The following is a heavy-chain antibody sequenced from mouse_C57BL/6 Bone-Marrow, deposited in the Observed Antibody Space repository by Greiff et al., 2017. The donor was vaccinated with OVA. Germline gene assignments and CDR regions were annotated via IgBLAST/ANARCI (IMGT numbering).Heavy chain of an antibody. CDR2: INPNYGTT. Sequence: VQLKQSGPELVKPGASVKISCKASGYSFTDYNMNWVKQSNGKSLEWIGKINPNYGTTSYNQKFKGKATLTVDQSSSTAYMQLNSLTSEDSAVYYCASGSYCYGSSGTDYYAMDYWGQGTTVTVSS. V-gene: IGHV1-39*01. CDR3: ASGSYCYGSSGTDYYAMDY. J-gene: IGHJ4*01. D-gene: IGHD1-1*01. CDR1: GYSFTDYN.